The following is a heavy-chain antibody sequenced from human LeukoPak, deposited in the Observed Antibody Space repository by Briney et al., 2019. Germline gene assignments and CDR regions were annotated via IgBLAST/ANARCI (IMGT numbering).Heavy chain of an antibody. V-gene: IGHV4-34*01. CDR2: INHSGST. Sequence: SETLSLTCAVYGGSFSGYYWSWIRQPPGKGLEWIGEINHSGSTNYNPSLKSRVTISVDTSKNQFSLKLSSVTAADTAVYYCARGPRGRLRGSHRNDDFDYWGQGTLVTVSS. D-gene: IGHD1-1*01. CDR3: ARGPRGRLRGSHRNDDFDY. J-gene: IGHJ4*02. CDR1: GGSFSGYY.